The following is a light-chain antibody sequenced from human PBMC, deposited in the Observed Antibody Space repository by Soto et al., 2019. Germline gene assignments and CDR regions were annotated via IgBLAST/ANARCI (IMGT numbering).Light chain of an antibody. CDR1: SSDVGGYNY. V-gene: IGLV2-11*01. J-gene: IGLJ1*01. Sequence: QSVLTQPRSVSGSPGQSVTISCTGTSSDVGGYNYVSWYQQHPGKAPKLMIYDVSKRPSGVPDRFSGSKSGNTASLTISGLQAEDEADYYCCSYAGSYTFHVFGTGTKLT. CDR2: DVS. CDR3: CSYAGSYTFHV.